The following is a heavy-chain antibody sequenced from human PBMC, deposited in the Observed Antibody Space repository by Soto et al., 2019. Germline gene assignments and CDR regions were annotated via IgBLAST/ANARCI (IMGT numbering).Heavy chain of an antibody. Sequence: ASVKVSCKASGYTFTSYDINWVRQATGQGLEWMGWMNPNSGNTGYAQKFQGRVTMTRNTSISTAYMELSSLRSEDTAVYYCAGGTRQPRPRLGXYYMDVWGKGTTVTVSS. CDR2: MNPNSGNT. J-gene: IGHJ6*03. CDR3: AGGTRQPRPRLGXYYMDV. V-gene: IGHV1-8*01. D-gene: IGHD3-16*01. CDR1: GYTFTSYD.